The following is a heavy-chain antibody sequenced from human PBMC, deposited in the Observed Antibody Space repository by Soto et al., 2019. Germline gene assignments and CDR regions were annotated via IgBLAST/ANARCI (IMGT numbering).Heavy chain of an antibody. D-gene: IGHD1-26*01. J-gene: IGHJ6*02. CDR2: ISGSGGST. V-gene: IGHV3-23*01. CDR3: AKANRGTNYYYGMDV. CDR1: GFTFSSYA. Sequence: EVQLLESGGGLVQPGGSLRLSCAASGFTFSSYAMSWVRQAPGKGLEWVSAISGSGGSTYYADSVKGRFTISRDNSKNSLYLQMNRLRAEDTAVYYCAKANRGTNYYYGMDVWGQGTTVTVSS.